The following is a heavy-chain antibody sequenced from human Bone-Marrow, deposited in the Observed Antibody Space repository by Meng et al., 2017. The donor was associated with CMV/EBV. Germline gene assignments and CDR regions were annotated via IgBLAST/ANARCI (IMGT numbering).Heavy chain of an antibody. V-gene: IGHV3-9*01. J-gene: IGHJ4*02. CDR3: AREEYGGSPG. CDR2: ISWNSGSI. D-gene: IGHD3-16*01. CDR1: GFTFDDYA. Sequence: SLKISCAASGFTFDDYAMHWVRQAPGKGLEWVSGISWNSGSIGYADSVKGRFTISRDNAKNSLYLQMNSLRAEDTAVYYCAREEYGGSPGWGQGTLVTVSS.